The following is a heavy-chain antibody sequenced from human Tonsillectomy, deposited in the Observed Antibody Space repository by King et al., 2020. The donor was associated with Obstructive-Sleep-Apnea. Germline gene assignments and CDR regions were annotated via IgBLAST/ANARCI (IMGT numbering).Heavy chain of an antibody. V-gene: IGHV4-59*08. CDR1: GGSISSYY. CDR3: AANIGEGYYYGMDV. D-gene: IGHD2/OR15-2a*01. Sequence: VQLQESGPGLVKPSETLSLTCTVSGGSISSYYWSWIRQPPGKGLEWIGYIYYSGSTNYNPSLKSRVTISVDTSKNQFSLKLSSVTAAETAVYYCAANIGEGYYYGMDVWGQGTTVTVSS. J-gene: IGHJ6*02. CDR2: IYYSGST.